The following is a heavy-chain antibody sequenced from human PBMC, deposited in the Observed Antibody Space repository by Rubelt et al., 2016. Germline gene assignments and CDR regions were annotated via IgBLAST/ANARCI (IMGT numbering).Heavy chain of an antibody. V-gene: IGHV4-34*02. Sequence: QVQLQQGGAGLLKPSETLSLTCAVYGGSFSGYYWSWIRQPPGKGLEWIGEINLGGSSNYNPSLKTRVTISVDTSKNQFSLTVISVSDSEPAIYHCARLGPKWLQQRPLDYWGKGSLVIGSS. CDR3: ARLGPKWLQQRPLDY. CDR1: GGSFSGYY. CDR2: INLGGSS. D-gene: IGHD5-24*01. J-gene: IGHJ4*02.